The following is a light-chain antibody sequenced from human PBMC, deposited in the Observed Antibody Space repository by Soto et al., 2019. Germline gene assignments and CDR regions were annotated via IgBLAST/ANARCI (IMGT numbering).Light chain of an antibody. J-gene: IGLJ2*01. V-gene: IGLV2-8*01. Sequence: QSALTQPPSASESLGQSVTNSCTGTSSDVGGFNYVSWYQQHPGKAPKLMIYEVSKRPSGVPDRFSGSKSGNTASLTVSGLQAEDEADYYCSSYAGSNNYVVFGGGTKLTVL. CDR1: SSDVGGFNY. CDR3: SSYAGSNNYVV. CDR2: EVS.